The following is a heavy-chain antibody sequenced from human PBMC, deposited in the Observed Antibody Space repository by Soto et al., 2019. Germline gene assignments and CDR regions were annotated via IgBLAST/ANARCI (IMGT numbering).Heavy chain of an antibody. CDR1: GFTFRSYG. J-gene: IGHJ4*02. CDR2: ISYDVTNK. CDR3: TKDLRIAVAGTDYFDS. V-gene: IGHV3-30*18. Sequence: QVQLVQSGGGVVQPGRSLRLSCAASGFTFRSYGMHWVRQAPGKGLEWVAVISYDVTNKYYADSVKGRFTISRDNSENTLYLQMNVLRPEDTAVYYCTKDLRIAVAGTDYFDSWGQGTLVTVSS. D-gene: IGHD6-19*01.